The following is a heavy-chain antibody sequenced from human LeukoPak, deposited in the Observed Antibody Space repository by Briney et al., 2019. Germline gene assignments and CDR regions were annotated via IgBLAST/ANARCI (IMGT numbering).Heavy chain of an antibody. Sequence: GGSLRLSCTASGFTFSSYGMHWVRQAPGKGLEWVAVISDDGSNKYYTDSVKGRFTISRDNAKNSLYLQMSSLRAEDTAVYYCARSSLWFGEGVDYWGQGTLVTVSS. CDR2: ISDDGSNK. D-gene: IGHD3-10*01. V-gene: IGHV3-30*03. CDR3: ARSSLWFGEGVDY. CDR1: GFTFSSYG. J-gene: IGHJ4*02.